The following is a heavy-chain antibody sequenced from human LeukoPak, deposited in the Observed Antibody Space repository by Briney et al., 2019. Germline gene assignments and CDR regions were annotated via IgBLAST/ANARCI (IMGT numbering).Heavy chain of an antibody. CDR2: ISGSGGST. CDR1: GFTFSSYA. D-gene: IGHD3-10*01. Sequence: PGGSLRLSCAASGFTFSSYAMSWVRQAPGKGLEWVSAISGSGGSTYYADSVKGRFTISRDDSKNTLCLQMNSLKTEDTAVYYCTTDPSLITMVRGVIIGDTFDYWGQGTLVTVSS. J-gene: IGHJ4*02. CDR3: TTDPSLITMVRGVIIGDTFDY. V-gene: IGHV3-23*01.